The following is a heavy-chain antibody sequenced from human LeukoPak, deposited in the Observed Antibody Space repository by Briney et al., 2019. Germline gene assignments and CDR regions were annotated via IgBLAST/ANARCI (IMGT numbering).Heavy chain of an antibody. J-gene: IGHJ4*02. CDR2: ISSSSSYI. D-gene: IGHD6-19*01. V-gene: IGHV3-21*01. CDR1: GFTFSSYS. CDR3: ARDPLRSSGWYGFDY. Sequence: PGGSLRLSCAASGFTFSSYSMNWVRRAPGKGLEWVSSISSSSSYIYYADSVKGRFTISRDNAKNSLYLQMNSLRAEDTAVYYCARDPLRSSGWYGFDYWGQGTLVTVSS.